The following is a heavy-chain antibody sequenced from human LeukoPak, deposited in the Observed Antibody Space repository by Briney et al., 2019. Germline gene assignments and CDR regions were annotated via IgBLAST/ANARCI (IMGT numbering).Heavy chain of an antibody. CDR2: IIPIFGTA. J-gene: IGHJ5*02. CDR1: GGTFSSYA. Sequence: GASVKVSCKASGGTFSSYAISWVRQAPGQGLEWMGGIIPIFGTANYAQKFQGRVTITTDESTSTAYMELSSLRSEDTAVYYCAREGSTGGLWSNKGWFDPWGQGTLVTVSS. CDR3: AREGSTGGLWSNKGWFDP. D-gene: IGHD3-10*01. V-gene: IGHV1-69*05.